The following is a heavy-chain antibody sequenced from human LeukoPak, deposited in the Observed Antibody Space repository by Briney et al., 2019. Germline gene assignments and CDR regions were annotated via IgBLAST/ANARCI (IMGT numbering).Heavy chain of an antibody. J-gene: IGHJ4*02. Sequence: GGSLRLSCAASGFRFSSYAMSWVRQAPGKGLEWVSAISGSGVSTYYADSVKGRFTVSRDNSKNTLYPQMNSLRAEDTAVYYCARGRGTVDYWGQGTLVTVSS. CDR3: ARGRGTVDY. CDR2: ISGSGVST. V-gene: IGHV3-23*01. CDR1: GFRFSSYA.